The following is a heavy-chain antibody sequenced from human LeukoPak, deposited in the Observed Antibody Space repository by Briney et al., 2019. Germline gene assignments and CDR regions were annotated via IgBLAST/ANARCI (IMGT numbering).Heavy chain of an antibody. J-gene: IGHJ4*02. D-gene: IGHD3-22*01. Sequence: SVKVSCKASGRTFSSYAISWVRQAPGQGLEWMGGIIPIFGTANYAQKFQGRVTITADESTSTAYMELSSLRSEDTAVYYCARVEYYYASSGRSRGYYFDYWGQGTLVTVSS. CDR1: GRTFSSYA. CDR2: IIPIFGTA. CDR3: ARVEYYYASSGRSRGYYFDY. V-gene: IGHV1-69*13.